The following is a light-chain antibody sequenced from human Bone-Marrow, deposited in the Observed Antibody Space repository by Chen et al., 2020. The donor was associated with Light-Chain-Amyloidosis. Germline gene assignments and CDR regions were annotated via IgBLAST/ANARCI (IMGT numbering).Light chain of an antibody. CDR2: EDD. CDR1: SGSIATNY. Sequence: NFMLTQPHSVSESQGKTVIISCTRSSGSIATNYVQWYQQRPGSSPTTVIYEDDQRPSGVPQRFSGSIDRSSNSASLPISGLKTEVEADYYCQSYQGSRQWVFGGGTKLTVL. V-gene: IGLV6-57*01. CDR3: QSYQGSRQWV. J-gene: IGLJ3*02.